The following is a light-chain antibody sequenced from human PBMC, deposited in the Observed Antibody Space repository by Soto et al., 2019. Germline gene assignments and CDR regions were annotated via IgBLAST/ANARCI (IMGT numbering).Light chain of an antibody. Sequence: DIQMTQSPSALSASVGDRVTITCRASQTISSWLAWYQQKPGEAPRLLIYQASSLESGVPSRFGGSGSGTEFTLTISSLQPDDFAIYYCQQYNSYSWTFGQGTKVDNK. CDR2: QAS. J-gene: IGKJ1*01. CDR1: QTISSW. CDR3: QQYNSYSWT. V-gene: IGKV1-5*03.